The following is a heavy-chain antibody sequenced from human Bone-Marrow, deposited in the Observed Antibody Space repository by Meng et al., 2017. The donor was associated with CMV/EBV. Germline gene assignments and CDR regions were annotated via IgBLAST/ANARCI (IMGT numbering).Heavy chain of an antibody. CDR1: GGTFSSYA. J-gene: IGHJ3*02. D-gene: IGHD3-10*01. CDR3: ARVMGRNDAFDI. V-gene: IGHV1-69*05. CDR2: IIPIFDTS. Sequence: SVKVSCKASGGTFSSYAISWVRQAPGRGLEWMGGIIPIFDTSNYAQRFQGRVTITTDESTSIVYMELSSLRSEDTAMYYCARVMGRNDAFDIWGQGTMVPVSS.